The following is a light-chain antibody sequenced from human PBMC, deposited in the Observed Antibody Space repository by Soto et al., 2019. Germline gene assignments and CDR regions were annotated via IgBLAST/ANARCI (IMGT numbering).Light chain of an antibody. Sequence: ELVLTQSPGTLSLSPGERRTLSCRASQSVGRNYLAWYQQKAGQAPRXXIYGASSRATGIPDRFSGIVSGTDCTLNLGRLEPEDGAVYDGQHYANSPWTFGQGTKVDIK. CDR3: QHYANSPWT. V-gene: IGKV3-20*01. CDR2: GAS. J-gene: IGKJ1*01. CDR1: QSVGRNY.